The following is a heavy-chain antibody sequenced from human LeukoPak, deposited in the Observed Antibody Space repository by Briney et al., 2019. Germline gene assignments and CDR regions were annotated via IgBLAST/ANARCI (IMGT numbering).Heavy chain of an antibody. CDR1: GFTFSNPW. Sequence: PGGSLRLSCAASGFTFSNPWMSWVRQAPGKGLEWLAFIKLDGSEKYYVDSVKGRFTVSRDNAKESLYLQMNILRVEDTAVYYCARNAPLDYWGQGTLVTVSS. CDR3: ARNAPLDY. J-gene: IGHJ4*02. D-gene: IGHD2-2*01. V-gene: IGHV3-7*01. CDR2: IKLDGSEK.